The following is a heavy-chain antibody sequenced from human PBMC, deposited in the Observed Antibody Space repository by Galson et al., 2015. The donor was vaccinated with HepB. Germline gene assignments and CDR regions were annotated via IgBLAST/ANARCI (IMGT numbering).Heavy chain of an antibody. J-gene: IGHJ4*02. D-gene: IGHD2-8*01. CDR2: ISAYNGNT. CDR3: ARGVRGPGYCTNGVCYNYFDY. Sequence: SVKVSCKASGYTFTGYYMHWVRQAPGQGLEWMGWISAYNGNTNYAQKLQGRVTMTTDTSTSTAYMELRSLRSDDTAVYYCARGVRGPGYCTNGVCYNYFDYWGQGTLVTVSS. CDR1: GYTFTGYY. V-gene: IGHV1-18*04.